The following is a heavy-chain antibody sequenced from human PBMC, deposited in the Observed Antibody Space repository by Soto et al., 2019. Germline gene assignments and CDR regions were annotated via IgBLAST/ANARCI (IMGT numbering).Heavy chain of an antibody. CDR1: GFTFIGYT. Sequence: GGSLILSCAASGFTFIGYTMNWVRQAQGKGPEWVSGINRGGGTTYYADSVKGRFTISRDNSKNTLYLQMNSPRAEDTAVYYCAKNRHPDGIWNFVYWGQGPLVTSPQ. CDR3: AKNRHPDGIWNFVY. D-gene: IGHD3-3*01. J-gene: IGHJ4*02. V-gene: IGHV3-23*01. CDR2: INRGGGTT.